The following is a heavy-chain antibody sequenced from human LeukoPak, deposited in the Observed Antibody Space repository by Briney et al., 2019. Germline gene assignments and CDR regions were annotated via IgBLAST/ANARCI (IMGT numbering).Heavy chain of an antibody. V-gene: IGHV5-51*01. CDR3: ARLGRIAQAWVFDI. CDR2: LYAAAYDN. J-gene: IGHJ3*02. CDR1: GDSFTNYW. Sequence: GEALQIPCWGFGDSFTNYWIGWGGRRPGKGVEWWGVLYAAAYDNRYRPPFHGQVSISADKSISPACLQWSTLKASDTAMYYCARLGRIAQAWVFDIWGQGTMVTVSS. D-gene: IGHD2/OR15-2a*01.